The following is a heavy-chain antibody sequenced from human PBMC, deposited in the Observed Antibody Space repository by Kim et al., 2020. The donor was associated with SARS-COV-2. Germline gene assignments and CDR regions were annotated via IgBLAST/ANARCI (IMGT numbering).Heavy chain of an antibody. V-gene: IGHV3-15*01. J-gene: IGHJ4*02. CDR2: IKSKTDGGTT. Sequence: GGSLRLSCAASGFTFSNAWMSWVRQAPGKGLEWVGRIKSKTDGGTTDYAAPVKGRFTISRDDSKNTLYLQMNSLKTEDTAVYYCTTAGPELWFGELLTRDYWGQGTLVTVSS. D-gene: IGHD3-10*01. CDR1: GFTFSNAW. CDR3: TTAGPELWFGELLTRDY.